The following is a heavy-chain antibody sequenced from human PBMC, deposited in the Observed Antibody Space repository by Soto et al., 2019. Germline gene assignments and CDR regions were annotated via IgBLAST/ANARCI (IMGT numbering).Heavy chain of an antibody. D-gene: IGHD6-13*01. CDR1: GGTFNSYT. CDR2: IIPVLGVA. V-gene: IGHV1-69*02. CDR3: ARGGVAAAGTLGN. J-gene: IGHJ4*02. Sequence: QVQLVQSGAEVKRPGSSVRVSCKASGGTFNSYTISWVRQAPGQGPEWMGRIIPVLGVANYAQTFQGRVRITADKCTSTVYMDLSRLRSEDTAVYYCARGGVAAAGTLGNWGQGTLVTVSS.